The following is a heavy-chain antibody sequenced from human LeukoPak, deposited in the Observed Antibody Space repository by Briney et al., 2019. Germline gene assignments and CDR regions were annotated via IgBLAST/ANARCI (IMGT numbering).Heavy chain of an antibody. V-gene: IGHV4-34*01. CDR2: INHSGST. CDR3: ARDFRRYSSFNWFDP. Sequence: SETLSLTCAVYGESFSGYYWSWIRQPPGKGLEWIGEINHSGSTNYNPSLKSRVTISVDTSKNQFSLKLSSVTAADTAVYYCARDFRRYSSFNWFDPWGQGALVTVSS. J-gene: IGHJ5*02. CDR1: GESFSGYY. D-gene: IGHD6-13*01.